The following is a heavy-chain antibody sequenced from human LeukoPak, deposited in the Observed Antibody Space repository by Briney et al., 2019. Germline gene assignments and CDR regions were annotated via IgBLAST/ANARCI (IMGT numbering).Heavy chain of an antibody. V-gene: IGHV3-11*04. Sequence: PGGSLRLSCAASEFSVGSNYMTWIRQAPGKGLEWVSDISSSGSTIYYADSVKGRFTISRDNANNLLFLQMNSLRAEDTAIYYCARPRYGDYEPSAPAEYWGQGTLVTVSS. CDR1: EFSVGSNY. D-gene: IGHD4-17*01. CDR3: ARPRYGDYEPSAPAEY. J-gene: IGHJ4*02. CDR2: ISSSGSTI.